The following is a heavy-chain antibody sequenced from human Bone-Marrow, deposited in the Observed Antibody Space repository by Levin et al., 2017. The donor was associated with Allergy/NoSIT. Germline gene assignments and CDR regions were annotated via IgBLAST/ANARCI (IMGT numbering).Heavy chain of an antibody. J-gene: IGHJ3*02. D-gene: IGHD6-19*01. CDR1: GYTFTDYF. CDR3: ARVSSAAFDM. CDR2: INPNSGDT. Sequence: GGSLRLSCKASGYTFTDYFIHWVRLAPGQGLEWMGWINPNSGDTDSSQNFQGTVTMTRDTSISTAYMEVTSLTSNDTALYYCARVSSAAFDMWGQGTVVTVSS. V-gene: IGHV1-2*02.